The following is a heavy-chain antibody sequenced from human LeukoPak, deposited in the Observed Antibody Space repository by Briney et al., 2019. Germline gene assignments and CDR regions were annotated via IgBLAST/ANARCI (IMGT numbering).Heavy chain of an antibody. D-gene: IGHD6-13*01. CDR1: GYIFTNYW. CDR2: IFPGDSDT. CDR3: ARPNLMAASSNDAFDI. V-gene: IGHV5-51*01. Sequence: GESLKISCQVSGYIFTNYWIGWVRQMPGKGLELMAIIFPGDSDTRYSPSFRGQVTISADKSISTAYLQWRSLKASDTAMYYCARPNLMAASSNDAFDIWGQGTMVTVSS. J-gene: IGHJ3*02.